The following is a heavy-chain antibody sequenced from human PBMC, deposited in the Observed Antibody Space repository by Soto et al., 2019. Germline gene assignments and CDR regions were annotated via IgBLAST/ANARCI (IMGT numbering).Heavy chain of an antibody. Sequence: GASVKVSCKASGYTFTSYAMHWVRQAPGQRLEWMGWINAGNGNTKYSQKFQGRVTITRDTSASSAYMELSSLRSEDTAVYYCARDLGYCSSTSCYHGWFDPWGQGTLVTGSS. CDR2: INAGNGNT. CDR3: ARDLGYCSSTSCYHGWFDP. CDR1: GYTFTSYA. V-gene: IGHV1-3*01. J-gene: IGHJ5*02. D-gene: IGHD2-2*01.